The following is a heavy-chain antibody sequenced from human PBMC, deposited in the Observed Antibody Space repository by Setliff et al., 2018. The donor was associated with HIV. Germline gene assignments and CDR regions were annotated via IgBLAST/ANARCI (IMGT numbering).Heavy chain of an antibody. CDR3: ARDQPQDYDSLTGYYTGRYFDY. Sequence: PSETLSLTCTVSGDSISSGSYFWIWIRQPAGKGLEWIGHISTTGSTNYNPSLKSRVIMSVDTSRNQFSLKLSSVTAADTAVYYCARDQPQDYDSLTGYYTGRYFDYWGRGTLVTVSS. J-gene: IGHJ4*02. CDR1: GDSISSGSYF. V-gene: IGHV4-61*09. CDR2: ISTTGST. D-gene: IGHD3-9*01.